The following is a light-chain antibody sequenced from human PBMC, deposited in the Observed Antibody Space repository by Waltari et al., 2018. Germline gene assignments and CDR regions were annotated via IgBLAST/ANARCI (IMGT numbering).Light chain of an antibody. J-gene: IGLJ3*02. CDR2: INSDGSH. CDR1: NGMFP. Sequence: QPVLTQSPSASASLGASVKLTCTLSNGMFPIAWHQQQPLQGPRYLMKINSDGSHTKGDGLPYRFSGSSSGAEHDLTISSLQAEDEADYYCQTWGSATWVFGGGTRLTVL. V-gene: IGLV4-69*01. CDR3: QTWGSATWV.